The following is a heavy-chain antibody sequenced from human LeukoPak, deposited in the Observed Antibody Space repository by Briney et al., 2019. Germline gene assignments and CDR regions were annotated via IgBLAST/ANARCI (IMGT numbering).Heavy chain of an antibody. CDR3: ARTPYGSGSYPNWFDP. Sequence: SETLSLTCTVSGGSISSYYWSWIRQPPGKGLEWIGYIYYSGSTNYNPSLKSRVTISVDTSKNQFSLKLSSVTAADTAVYYCARTPYGSGSYPNWFDPWGQGTLVTVSS. J-gene: IGHJ5*02. D-gene: IGHD3-10*01. CDR1: GGSISSYY. V-gene: IGHV4-59*01. CDR2: IYYSGST.